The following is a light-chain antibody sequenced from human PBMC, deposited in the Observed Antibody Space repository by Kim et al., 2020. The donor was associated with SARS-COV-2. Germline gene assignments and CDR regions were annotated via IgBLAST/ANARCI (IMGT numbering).Light chain of an antibody. V-gene: IGLV2-14*03. Sequence: GQAVTVTCPGTSTDVGRSDYVYCYQHYPGTAPKVVIYAVTNRPSGVSTRFSDSKSGNTASLTISGLQAEDEDDYYCASSGSGHTVIFGGGTKLTVL. CDR1: STDVGRSDY. CDR2: AVT. J-gene: IGLJ2*01. CDR3: ASSGSGHTVI.